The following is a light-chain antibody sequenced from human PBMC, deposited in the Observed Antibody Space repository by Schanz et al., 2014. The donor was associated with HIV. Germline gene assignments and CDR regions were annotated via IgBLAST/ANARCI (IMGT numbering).Light chain of an antibody. J-gene: IGLJ3*02. Sequence: QSVLTQPPSASGTPGQTVTISCSGSNSNVGVSDQWYRRFPGAAPELLIRNDNQRPSGVPDRFSGSKSGTSASLAISGLHSDDEADYFCAAWDDNFNGVVFGGGTKVTV. CDR1: NSNVGVS. CDR3: AAWDDNFNGVV. V-gene: IGLV1-44*01. CDR2: NDN.